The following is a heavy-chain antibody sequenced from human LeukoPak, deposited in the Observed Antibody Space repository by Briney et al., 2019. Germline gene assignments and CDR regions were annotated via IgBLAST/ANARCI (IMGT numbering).Heavy chain of an antibody. J-gene: IGHJ4*02. D-gene: IGHD2-21*01. V-gene: IGHV4-34*01. CDR1: GGSFSGYY. CDR3: AREKGTIRKRYFDY. Sequence: SETLSLTCAAYGGSFSGYYWSWIRQPPGKGLEWIGEINHSGSTNYNPSLKSRVTISVDTSKNQFSLKLSSVTAADTAVYYCAREKGTIRKRYFDYWGQGTLVTVSS. CDR2: INHSGST.